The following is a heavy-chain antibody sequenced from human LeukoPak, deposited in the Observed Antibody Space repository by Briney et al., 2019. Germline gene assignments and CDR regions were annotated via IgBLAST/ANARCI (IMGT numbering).Heavy chain of an antibody. D-gene: IGHD6-13*01. J-gene: IGHJ4*02. CDR1: GFTFSSYS. CDR3: ARELRDGIAAARRRTGFDY. Sequence: GGSLRLSCAASGFTFSSYSMNWVRQAPGKGLEWVSSISSSSYIYYADSVKGRFTISRDNAKNSLYLQMNSLRAEDTAVYYCARELRDGIAAARRRTGFDYWGQGTLVTVSS. CDR2: ISSSSYI. V-gene: IGHV3-21*01.